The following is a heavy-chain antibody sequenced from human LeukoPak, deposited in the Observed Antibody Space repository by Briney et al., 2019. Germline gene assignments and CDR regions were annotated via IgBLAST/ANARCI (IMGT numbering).Heavy chain of an antibody. Sequence: SETLSLTCTVSGGSISSGGYYWSWIRQPPGKGLEWIGYIYHSGSTYYNPSLKSRVTISVDTSKNQFSLKLSSVTGADTAVYYCARGSGRGDSSASFDYWGQGTLVTVSS. J-gene: IGHJ4*02. CDR3: ARGSGRGDSSASFDY. CDR2: IYHSGST. CDR1: GGSISSGGYY. D-gene: IGHD3-22*01. V-gene: IGHV4-30-2*01.